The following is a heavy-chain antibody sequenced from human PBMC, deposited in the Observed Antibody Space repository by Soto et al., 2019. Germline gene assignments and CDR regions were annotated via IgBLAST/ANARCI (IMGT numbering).Heavy chain of an antibody. CDR2: INHSGST. D-gene: IGHD2-2*01. CDR1: GGSFSGYY. CDR3: ARGSSRSLWQDGGDY. Sequence: SETLSLTCAVYGGSFSGYYWSWIRQPPGKGLEWIGEINHSGSTNYNPSLKSRETISVDTSKNQFSLKMSSVTAADTSVYYCARGSSRSLWQDGGDYWGQGTLVTVSS. J-gene: IGHJ4*02. V-gene: IGHV4-34*01.